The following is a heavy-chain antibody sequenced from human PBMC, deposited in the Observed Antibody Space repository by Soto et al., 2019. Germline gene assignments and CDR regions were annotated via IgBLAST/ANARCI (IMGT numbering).Heavy chain of an antibody. CDR2: ISAYNGNT. Sequence: QVQLVQSGAEVKKPGASVKVSCKASGYTFTSYGISWVRQAPGQGLEWMGWISAYNGNTNYAQKLQGRVTMTTDTSPSTAYMELRSLRSDDTAVYYCARPTYCGGDCYSTWYFDLWGRGTLVTVSS. J-gene: IGHJ2*01. D-gene: IGHD2-21*02. CDR1: GYTFTSYG. V-gene: IGHV1-18*01. CDR3: ARPTYCGGDCYSTWYFDL.